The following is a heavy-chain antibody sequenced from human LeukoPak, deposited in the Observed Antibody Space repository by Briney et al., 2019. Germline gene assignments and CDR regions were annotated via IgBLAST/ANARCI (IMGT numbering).Heavy chain of an antibody. CDR3: ARLMGERSLFDY. D-gene: IGHD1-26*01. CDR2: FSYDGSTQ. J-gene: IGHJ4*02. V-gene: IGHV3-30-3*01. Sequence: GGSLRLSCAGSGFTFSTYAMHWVRQAPGKGLEWVALFSYDGSTQRYADSVKGRFTISRDNSKNSLYLQMNSLRAEDTAVYYCARLMGERSLFDYWGQGVLVTVSS. CDR1: GFTFSTYA.